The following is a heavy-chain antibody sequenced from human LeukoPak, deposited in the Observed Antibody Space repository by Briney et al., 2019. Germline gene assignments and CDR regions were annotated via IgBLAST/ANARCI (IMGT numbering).Heavy chain of an antibody. CDR3: ARLEYSSSS. CDR2: IYYSGST. Sequence: SETLSLTCTVSGGSISSYYCSWIRQPPGKGLEWIGYIYYSGSTNYNPSLKSRVTISVDTSKNQFSLKLNSVTAADSAVYYCARLEYSSSSWGQGTLVTVSS. J-gene: IGHJ5*02. CDR1: GGSISSYY. V-gene: IGHV4-59*01. D-gene: IGHD6-6*01.